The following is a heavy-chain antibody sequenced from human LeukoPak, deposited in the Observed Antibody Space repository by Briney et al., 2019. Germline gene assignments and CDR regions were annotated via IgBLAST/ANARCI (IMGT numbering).Heavy chain of an antibody. CDR3: ARVGCSRTGGYYTRWFDP. V-gene: IGHV3-48*03. CDR2: ICYSGGTV. J-gene: IGHJ5*02. D-gene: IGHD3-22*01. CDR1: GFTFSNYE. Sequence: TGGSLRVSCAGSGFTFSNYEMNWVRQAPGKGLEWVAYICYSGGTVWYADSVKGRFTISRDNTKNSVFMQMDSLRGDDTAVYYCARVGCSRTGGYYTRWFDPWGKGTLVTVSS.